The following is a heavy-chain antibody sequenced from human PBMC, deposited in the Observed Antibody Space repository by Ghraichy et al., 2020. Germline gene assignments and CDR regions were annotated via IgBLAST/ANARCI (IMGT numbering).Heavy chain of an antibody. CDR1: GYTFTSYD. Sequence: ASVKVSCKASGYTFTSYDINWVRQATGQGLEWMGWMNPNSGNTGYAQKFQGRVTMTRNTSISTAYMELSSLRSEDTAVYYCARAKPRTKRYCSGGSCYPYFDYWGQGTLVTVSS. CDR3: ARAKPRTKRYCSGGSCYPYFDY. J-gene: IGHJ4*02. V-gene: IGHV1-8*01. D-gene: IGHD2-15*01. CDR2: MNPNSGNT.